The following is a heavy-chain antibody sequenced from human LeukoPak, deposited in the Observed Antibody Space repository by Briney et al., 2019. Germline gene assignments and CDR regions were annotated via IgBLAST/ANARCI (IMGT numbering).Heavy chain of an antibody. V-gene: IGHV3-23*01. CDR2: ISDSGGST. D-gene: IGHD6-13*01. J-gene: IGHJ4*02. Sequence: GGSLRLSCAASGFTFSKYWMHWVRQPPGKGLQWVSLISDSGGSTYYADSVKGRFTVSRDNSKATLYLQMNSLRADDTAVYFCAKRGSSWSYFDYWGQGTLVTVSS. CDR1: GFTFSKYW. CDR3: AKRGSSWSYFDY.